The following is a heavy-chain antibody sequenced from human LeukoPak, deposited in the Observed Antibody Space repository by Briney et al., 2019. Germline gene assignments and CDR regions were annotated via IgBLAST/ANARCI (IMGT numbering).Heavy chain of an antibody. V-gene: IGHV3-74*01. Sequence: GGSLRLSCAASGFTFNNYWMHWVRQAPGMGLVWVSSIRFDGGDTAYADSAKGRFTISRDNAKNTMFLQMNNLRAEDTAVYYCAKEIDGFDVWGQGTLVTVSS. CDR2: IRFDGGDT. CDR3: AKEIDGFDV. CDR1: GFTFNNYW. J-gene: IGHJ3*01.